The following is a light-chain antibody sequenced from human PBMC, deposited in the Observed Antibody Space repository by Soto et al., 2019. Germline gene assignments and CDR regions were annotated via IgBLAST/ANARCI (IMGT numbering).Light chain of an antibody. J-gene: IGKJ2*01. V-gene: IGKV3-20*01. CDR1: RSLSSSY. Sequence: EIVLTQSPGTLSLSPGERATLSCRASRSLSSSYVVWYQQKPGQAPRLLIYAASRRATGIPDRFSGSGSATEYTFTISRLEAEDFAVYYCQQQGTFGQGTRLEIK. CDR3: QQQGT. CDR2: AAS.